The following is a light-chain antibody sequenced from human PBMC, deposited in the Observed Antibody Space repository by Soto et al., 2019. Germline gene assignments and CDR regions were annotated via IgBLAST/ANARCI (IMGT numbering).Light chain of an antibody. CDR3: QQRSNWPLIT. J-gene: IGKJ5*01. Sequence: EIVLTQSPATLSLSPGERATLSCRASQSVSSYLAWYQQKPGQAPRLLIYDASNRATGIPARFSGSGSGTDLTLTISRLEPEDFAIYYCQQRSNWPLITFGQGTRLEIK. V-gene: IGKV3-11*01. CDR1: QSVSSY. CDR2: DAS.